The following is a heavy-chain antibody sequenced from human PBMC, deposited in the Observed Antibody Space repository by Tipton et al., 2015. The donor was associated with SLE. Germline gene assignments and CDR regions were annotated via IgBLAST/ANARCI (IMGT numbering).Heavy chain of an antibody. V-gene: IGHV4-39*01. CDR2: IYYSGST. J-gene: IGHJ3*02. Sequence: TLSLTCTVSGGSISSSSYYWGWIRQPPGKGLEWIGSIYYSGSTYYNPSLKSRVTISVDTSKNQFSLKLSSVTAADTAVYYCAVNSGSYTDDAFDIWGRGTMGTVSS. D-gene: IGHD1-26*01. CDR1: GGSISSSSYY. CDR3: AVNSGSYTDDAFDI.